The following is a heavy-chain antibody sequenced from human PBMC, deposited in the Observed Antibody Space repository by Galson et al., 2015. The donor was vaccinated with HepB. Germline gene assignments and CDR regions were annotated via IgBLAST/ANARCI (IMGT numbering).Heavy chain of an antibody. CDR1: GFTFRNYT. J-gene: IGHJ6*03. D-gene: IGHD3-9*01. CDR2: ITRNSSYI. CDR3: ARDGGVYYDILTGYYPRYYYMDV. Sequence: SLRLFCAVSGFTFRNYTVNWVRQVPGKGLVWISSITRNSSYIFYADPVKVRFPISRDNAKNLLYLQMSSLRAEDTAVYYCARDGGVYYDILTGYYPRYYYMDVWGKGTTVTVSS. V-gene: IGHV3-21*01.